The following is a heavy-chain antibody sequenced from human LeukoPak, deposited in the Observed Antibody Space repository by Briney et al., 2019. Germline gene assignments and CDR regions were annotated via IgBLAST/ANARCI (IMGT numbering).Heavy chain of an antibody. Sequence: GGSLRLSCAASGFTFSSYDMHWVRKATGKGLEWVSAIGIAGDTYYPGSVKGRFTISRENAKNSLYLQMNSLRAGDTAVYYCARRHPFYQYGMDVWGQGTTVTVSS. CDR3: ARRHPFYQYGMDV. CDR2: IGIAGDT. V-gene: IGHV3-13*04. J-gene: IGHJ6*02. CDR1: GFTFSSYD.